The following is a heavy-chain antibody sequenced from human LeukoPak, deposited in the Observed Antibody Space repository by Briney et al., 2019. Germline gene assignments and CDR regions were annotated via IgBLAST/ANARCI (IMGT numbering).Heavy chain of an antibody. CDR3: ARVRLGAPILDY. D-gene: IGHD3-16*01. Sequence: PGGSLRLSCAASGFIFSRHSMNWVRQAPGKGLEWVSSISSSSNYIYYADSMKGRFTISRDNAKNSLFLQMNSLRDEDTAVYYCARVRLGAPILDYWGQGTLVTVSS. J-gene: IGHJ4*02. CDR1: GFIFSRHS. CDR2: ISSSSNYI. V-gene: IGHV3-21*01.